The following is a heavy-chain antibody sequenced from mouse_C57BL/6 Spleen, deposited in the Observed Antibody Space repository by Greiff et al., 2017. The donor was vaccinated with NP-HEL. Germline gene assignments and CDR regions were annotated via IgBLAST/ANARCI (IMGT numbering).Heavy chain of an antibody. Sequence: QVQLKQPGAELVKPGASVKLSCKASGYTFTSYWMQWVKQRPGQGLEWIGEIDPSDSYTNYNQKFKGKATLTVDTSSSTAYMQLSSLTSEDSAVYYCARGTGKVDYWGQGTTLTVSS. CDR3: ARGTGKVDY. CDR1: GYTFTSYW. CDR2: IDPSDSYT. V-gene: IGHV1-50*01. J-gene: IGHJ2*01. D-gene: IGHD4-1*01.